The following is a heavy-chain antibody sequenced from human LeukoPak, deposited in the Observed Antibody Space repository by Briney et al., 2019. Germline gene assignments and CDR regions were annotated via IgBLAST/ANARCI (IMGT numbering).Heavy chain of an antibody. CDR2: ISNSGGST. V-gene: IGHV3-23*01. Sequence: GGSLRLSCAASGFTFSTYAMSWVRQAPGKGLEWVSAISNSGGSTYHADSVKGRFTISRDNSKNTLFLQMNSLRAEDMAIYYCAKRYCSGGSCCPDYWGLGTLVTVSS. J-gene: IGHJ4*02. D-gene: IGHD2-15*01. CDR1: GFTFSTYA. CDR3: AKRYCSGGSCCPDY.